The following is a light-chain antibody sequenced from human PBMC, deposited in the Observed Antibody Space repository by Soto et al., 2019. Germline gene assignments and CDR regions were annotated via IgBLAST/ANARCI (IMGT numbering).Light chain of an antibody. CDR2: TND. CDR1: SSNIGTTS. J-gene: IGLJ3*02. V-gene: IGLV1-47*01. Sequence: QSVLTQPPSASGTPGQRVTISGSGSSSNIGTTSVYWYQQLPGTAPKLLIHTNDQRPAGVPDRFTGSKAGTSASLTISGPRSDDEADYYCAAWDDTLSGWVFGGGTKLTVL. CDR3: AAWDDTLSGWV.